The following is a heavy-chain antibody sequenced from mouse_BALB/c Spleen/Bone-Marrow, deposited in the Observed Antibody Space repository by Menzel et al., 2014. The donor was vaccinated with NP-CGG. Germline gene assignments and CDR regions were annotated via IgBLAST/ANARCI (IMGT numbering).Heavy chain of an antibody. V-gene: IGHV1-55*01. CDR2: IYPGSGST. Sequence: VQLQQSGAELVKPGTSVKLSCKASGYNFASYWINWVKLRPGQGLEWIGDIYPGSGSTNYNEKFKSKVTLTVDTSSSTAYMQLSSLASEDSALYYCARFSQLGLLAYWGQGTLVTVSA. D-gene: IGHD3-1*01. CDR3: ARFSQLGLLAY. J-gene: IGHJ3*01. CDR1: GYNFASYW.